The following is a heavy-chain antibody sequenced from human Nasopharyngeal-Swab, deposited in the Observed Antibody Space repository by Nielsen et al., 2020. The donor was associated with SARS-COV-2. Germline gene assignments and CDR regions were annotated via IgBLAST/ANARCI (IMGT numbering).Heavy chain of an antibody. V-gene: IGHV1-3*01. D-gene: IGHD6-19*01. CDR2: NNAGNGKT. Sequence: WGRQAPGQRLEWMGWNNAGNGKTKYSQKFQGRVTITRDTSASTAYMELSSLRSEDTAVYYCARVGGSSRWLSWGQGTLVTVSS. CDR3: ARVGGSSRWLS. J-gene: IGHJ4*02.